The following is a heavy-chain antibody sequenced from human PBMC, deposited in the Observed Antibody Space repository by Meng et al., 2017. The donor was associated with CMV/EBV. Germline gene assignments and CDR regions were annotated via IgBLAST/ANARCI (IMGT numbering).Heavy chain of an antibody. V-gene: IGHV2-5*02. D-gene: IGHD5-18*01. CDR2: IYWDDDK. J-gene: IGHJ4*02. CDR1: GFSLSTSGVG. CDR3: AHRGSYGYHGY. Sequence: TLMHAGPPLLNTTPTLPLTCTFSGFSLSTSGVGGGWNRHPPGKALEWLALIYWDDDKRYSPSLKSRLTITKDTSKNQVVLTMTNMDPVDTATYYCAHRGSYGYHGYWGQGTLVTVSS.